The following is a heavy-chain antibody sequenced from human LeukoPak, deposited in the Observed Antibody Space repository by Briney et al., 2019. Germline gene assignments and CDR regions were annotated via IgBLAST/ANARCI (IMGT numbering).Heavy chain of an antibody. D-gene: IGHD3-10*01. Sequence: SVKVSCKASGGTFSSYAISWVRQAPGQGLEWMGGIIPIFGTANYAQKFQGRVTITADESTSTAYMELSSLRSEDTAVYYCARGRRNYYGSGALSYWGQGTLVTVSS. V-gene: IGHV1-69*13. CDR2: IIPIFGTA. CDR3: ARGRRNYYGSGALSY. CDR1: GGTFSSYA. J-gene: IGHJ4*02.